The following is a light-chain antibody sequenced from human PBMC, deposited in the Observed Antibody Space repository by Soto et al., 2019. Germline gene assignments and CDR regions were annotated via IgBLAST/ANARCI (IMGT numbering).Light chain of an antibody. CDR2: GAS. Sequence: IVMTQSPATVSGSPGERVTLSCRASQSVSGNVDWYHQKPGQPPRLLVYGASTTATDIPTRFFGSGSETDFTLTITRLQSEDLGIYYCQQFNSWPRTFGQGTKVEIK. CDR1: QSVSGN. V-gene: IGKV3-15*01. CDR3: QQFNSWPRT. J-gene: IGKJ1*01.